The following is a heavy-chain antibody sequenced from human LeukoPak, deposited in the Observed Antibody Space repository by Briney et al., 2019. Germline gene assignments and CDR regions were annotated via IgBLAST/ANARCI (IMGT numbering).Heavy chain of an antibody. D-gene: IGHD1-7*01. Sequence: GASVKVSCKASGYTFTDYYMHWVQQAPGKGLEWMGRVDPEDGETIYAEKFQGRVTITADTSTDTAYMELSSLRSEDTAVYYCATGAWNYGVALGYWGQGTLVTVCS. J-gene: IGHJ4*02. CDR2: VDPEDGET. CDR1: GYTFTDYY. V-gene: IGHV1-69-2*01. CDR3: ATGAWNYGVALGY.